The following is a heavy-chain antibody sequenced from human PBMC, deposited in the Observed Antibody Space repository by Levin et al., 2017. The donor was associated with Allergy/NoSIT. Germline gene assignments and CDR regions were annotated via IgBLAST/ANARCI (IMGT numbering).Heavy chain of an antibody. J-gene: IGHJ6*02. CDR3: ARGPRGGGMDV. CDR1: GASVSSGY. CDR2: VYYIGST. Sequence: SETLSLTCTVSGASVSSGYWSWVRQPPGKGLEWIGYVYYIGSTNYNPSVKGRVTIAVDTSNNQFSLRLTSVSAADTAMYYCARGPRGGGMDVWGQGTTVTVSS. V-gene: IGHV4-59*02.